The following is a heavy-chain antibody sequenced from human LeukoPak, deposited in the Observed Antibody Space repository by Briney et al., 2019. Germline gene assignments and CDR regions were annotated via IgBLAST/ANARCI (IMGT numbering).Heavy chain of an antibody. V-gene: IGHV3-74*01. CDR1: RFTFSSYW. Sequence: GGSLRLSCAASRFTFSSYWFHWVRQAPGKGLVWVSRIGNDGSDTIYADSVKGRFTISRDNAKSTLYLQMNSLKAEDTAVYYCARGGYDLAFDIWGQGTMVTVSS. D-gene: IGHD2-15*01. J-gene: IGHJ3*02. CDR2: IGNDGSDT. CDR3: ARGGYDLAFDI.